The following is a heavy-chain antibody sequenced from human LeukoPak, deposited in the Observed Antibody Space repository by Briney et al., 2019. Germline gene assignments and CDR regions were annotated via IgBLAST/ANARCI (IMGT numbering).Heavy chain of an antibody. Sequence: PSETLSLTCAVYGVSFSGYYWSWLRQPPGKGLEWIGEINHSGSTNYNPSLKSRVTISVDTSKNQFSLKLSSVTAADTAVYYCASTPLLNYSGSGSYYNRYYYYGMDVWGQGTTVTVS. CDR2: INHSGST. J-gene: IGHJ6*02. V-gene: IGHV4-34*01. CDR3: ASTPLLNYSGSGSYYNRYYYYGMDV. D-gene: IGHD3-10*01. CDR1: GVSFSGYY.